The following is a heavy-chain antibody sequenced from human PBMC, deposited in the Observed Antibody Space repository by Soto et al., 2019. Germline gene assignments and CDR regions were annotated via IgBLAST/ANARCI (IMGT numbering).Heavy chain of an antibody. J-gene: IGHJ3*02. V-gene: IGHV3-30-3*01. CDR1: GFTFSRYA. Sequence: QVQLVESGGGVVQPGRSLRLSCAASGFTFSRYAMHWVRQAPGKGLEWVAVISYDGSNKYYADSVKGRFTISRDNSKNTLYLQMNSLRAEDTAVYYCAIVLVPAAILRYAFDIWGQGTMVTVSS. D-gene: IGHD2-2*01. CDR3: AIVLVPAAILRYAFDI. CDR2: ISYDGSNK.